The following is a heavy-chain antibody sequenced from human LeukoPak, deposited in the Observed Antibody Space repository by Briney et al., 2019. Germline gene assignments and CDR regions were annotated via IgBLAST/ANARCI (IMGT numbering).Heavy chain of an antibody. J-gene: IGHJ5*02. V-gene: IGHV6-1*01. CDR2: TYYVSKWFN. CDR3: AREGWFGEPPSHWFDP. Sequence: SQTLSLTCDMSGDSVSSNNVTWNWIRQSPSRGLEWLGRTYYVSKWFNDYAVSVKSRITITPDTSKNQFSLQLTSVTPEDTAVYYCAREGWFGEPPSHWFDPWGQGTLVTVSS. CDR1: GDSVSSNNVT. D-gene: IGHD3-10*01.